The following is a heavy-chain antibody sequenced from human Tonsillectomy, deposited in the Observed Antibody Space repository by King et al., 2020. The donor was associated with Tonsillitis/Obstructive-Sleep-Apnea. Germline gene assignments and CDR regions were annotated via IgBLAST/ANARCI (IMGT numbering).Heavy chain of an antibody. CDR2: LAYDGSNK. D-gene: IGHD4-17*01. CDR1: GFTFSSYA. Sequence: VQLVESGGGVVQPGRSLRLSCAASGFTFSSYAMHWVRQAPGKGLEWVAGLAYDGSNKYYADPVKGRFTIPRDNSKTTLYLQMNSLRAKDTAVYYCARDLEATVTSFCDYWGQGTLVTVSS. CDR3: ARDLEATVTSFCDY. J-gene: IGHJ4*02. V-gene: IGHV3-30*01.